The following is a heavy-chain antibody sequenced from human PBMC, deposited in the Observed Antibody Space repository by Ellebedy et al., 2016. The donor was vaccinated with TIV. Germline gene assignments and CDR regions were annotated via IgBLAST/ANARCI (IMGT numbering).Heavy chain of an antibody. D-gene: IGHD4-23*01. CDR1: GFTFSAYP. V-gene: IGHV3-30-3*01. J-gene: IGHJ4*02. Sequence: GGSLRLXXAASGFTFSAYPMHWVRQAPGKGLEWVAVISYDGSNKYHADFVKGRFTISRDNSRNALYLQMNSLRAEDTAVYYCARDYRGAYPDYWGQGTLVTGSS. CDR3: ARDYRGAYPDY. CDR2: ISYDGSNK.